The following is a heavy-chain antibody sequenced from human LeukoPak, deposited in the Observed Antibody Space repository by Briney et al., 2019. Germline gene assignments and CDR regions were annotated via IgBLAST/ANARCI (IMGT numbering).Heavy chain of an antibody. CDR2: ISGSGGST. J-gene: IGHJ3*02. Sequence: PGGSLRLSCAASGFTFSSYAMSWVRQAPGKGLEWVSAISGSGGSTYYADSVKGRFTISRDNSKNTLYLQMNSLRAEDTAVYYCAKRYSSSWYRDDASDIWGQGTMVTVSS. D-gene: IGHD6-13*01. CDR3: AKRYSSSWYRDDASDI. V-gene: IGHV3-23*01. CDR1: GFTFSSYA.